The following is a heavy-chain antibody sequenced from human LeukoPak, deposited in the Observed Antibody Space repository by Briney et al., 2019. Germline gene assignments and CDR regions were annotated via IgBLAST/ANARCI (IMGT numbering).Heavy chain of an antibody. CDR2: IYSGGST. CDR1: GFTVSSNY. Sequence: GGSLRLSCAASGFTVSSNYMSWVRQAPGKGLEWVSVIYSGGSTYYADSVKGRFTISRDNSKNTLYLQMNSLRAEDTAVYYCAREWGGTLIDYWGQGTLVTVSS. V-gene: IGHV3-66*01. CDR3: AREWGGTLIDY. D-gene: IGHD3-16*01. J-gene: IGHJ4*02.